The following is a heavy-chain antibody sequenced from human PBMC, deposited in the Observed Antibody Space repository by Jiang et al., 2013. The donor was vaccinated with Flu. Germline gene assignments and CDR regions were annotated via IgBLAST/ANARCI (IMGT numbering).Heavy chain of an antibody. J-gene: IGHJ4*02. D-gene: IGHD2-15*01. Sequence: LLKPSETLSLTCTVSGVSLNSYYWTWIRQPPGKGLEWIGFSYYSGSTRYNPSLKSRVTISIDTSKNQVSLKLSSVTAADTAVYYCAGFCSGGGCPDHWGQGTLVTVSS. CDR2: SYYSGST. CDR1: GVSLNSYY. CDR3: AGFCSGGGCPDH. V-gene: IGHV4-59*13.